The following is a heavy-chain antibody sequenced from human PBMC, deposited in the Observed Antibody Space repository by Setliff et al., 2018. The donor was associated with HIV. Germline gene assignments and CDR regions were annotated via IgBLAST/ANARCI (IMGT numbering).Heavy chain of an antibody. J-gene: IGHJ4*02. CDR1: GGSISSYY. Sequence: SETLSLTCTVSGGSISSYYWSWIRQPPGKGLEWIGYIYYSGSTNYNPSLKSRVTISVGTSKNQFSLKLSSVTAADTAVYYCAREGYYYASSGYYPYYFDHWGQGRLVTVSS. V-gene: IGHV4-59*01. CDR2: IYYSGST. D-gene: IGHD3-22*01. CDR3: AREGYYYASSGYYPYYFDH.